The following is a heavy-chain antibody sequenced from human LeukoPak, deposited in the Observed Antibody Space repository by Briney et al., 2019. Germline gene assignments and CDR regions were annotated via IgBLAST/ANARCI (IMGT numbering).Heavy chain of an antibody. D-gene: IGHD3-9*01. J-gene: IGHJ4*02. Sequence: SETLSLTCAVYGGSFNGYYWNWIRQPPGKGLEWIGEIYDSGSTNYNPSLKSRVTISVDTSKNQFSLKLSSVTAADTAVYYCARGVPYYNFDRSKRVPWGFDYWGQGTLVTVSS. V-gene: IGHV4-34*01. CDR2: IYDSGST. CDR1: GGSFNGYY. CDR3: ARGVPYYNFDRSKRVPWGFDY.